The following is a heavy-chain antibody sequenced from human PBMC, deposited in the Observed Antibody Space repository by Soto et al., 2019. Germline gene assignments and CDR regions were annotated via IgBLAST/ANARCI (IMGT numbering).Heavy chain of an antibody. V-gene: IGHV3-30*04. Sequence: ESGGGVVQPERSLRLSCAASGFTFNSSPMNRARQAPGKGLEWLAFISADGLSRYYADPVKGRFTISRDNSRNTLFLQMSSLRVDDTAVYYCAKRRGDGYFEQWGPGTLVPVSS. CDR2: ISADGLSR. J-gene: IGHJ4*02. CDR1: GFTFNSSP. D-gene: IGHD2-21*01. CDR3: AKRRGDGYFEQ.